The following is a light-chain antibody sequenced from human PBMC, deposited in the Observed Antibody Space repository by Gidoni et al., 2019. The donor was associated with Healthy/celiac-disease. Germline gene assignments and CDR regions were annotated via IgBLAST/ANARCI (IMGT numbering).Light chain of an antibody. CDR3: SSYAGSNKDV. J-gene: IGLJ1*01. CDR1: SSDVGGYNY. Sequence: QSALTQPPSASGSPGQSVTIPCTGTSSDVGGYNYVSWYQQPPGKAPKLMIYEVSKRPSGVPDRFSGSKSGNTASLTVSGLQAEDEADYYCSSYAGSNKDVFGTGTKVTVL. V-gene: IGLV2-8*01. CDR2: EVS.